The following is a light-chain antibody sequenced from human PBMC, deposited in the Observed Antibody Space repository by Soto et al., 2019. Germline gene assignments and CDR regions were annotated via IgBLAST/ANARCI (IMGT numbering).Light chain of an antibody. J-gene: IGKJ2*01. Sequence: DIQMTQSPSTLSASVGDRVTITCRASQSISSWLAWYQQKPGKAPKLLIYDASSLESGVPSRFSGSGSGTEFTLTISSLHPDDFATYYCQQYNSYSYTFGQGTKLAIK. CDR3: QQYNSYSYT. CDR1: QSISSW. CDR2: DAS. V-gene: IGKV1-5*01.